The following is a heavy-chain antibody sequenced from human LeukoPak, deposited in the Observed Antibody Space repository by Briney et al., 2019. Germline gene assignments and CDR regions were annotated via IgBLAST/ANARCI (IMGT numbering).Heavy chain of an antibody. V-gene: IGHV1-69*13. Sequence: ASVEVSCKASGGTFSSYAISWVRQAPGQGLEWMGGIIPIFGTANYAQKFQGRVTITADESTSTAYMELSSLRSEDTAVYYCARGRVVIVPLDAFDIWGQGTMVTVSS. J-gene: IGHJ3*02. D-gene: IGHD3-16*02. CDR3: ARGRVVIVPLDAFDI. CDR2: IIPIFGTA. CDR1: GGTFSSYA.